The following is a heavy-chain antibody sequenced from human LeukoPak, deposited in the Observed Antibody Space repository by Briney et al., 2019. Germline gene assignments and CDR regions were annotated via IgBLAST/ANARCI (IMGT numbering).Heavy chain of an antibody. Sequence: ASVKLSCKVSGYTLTELSMHWVRQAPGKGLEWMGGFDPEDGETIYAQKFQGRVTMTEDTSTDTAYMELSSLRSEDTAVYYCATVEGIVGATAPGYWGQGTLVTVSS. V-gene: IGHV1-24*01. CDR2: FDPEDGET. CDR1: GYTLTELS. D-gene: IGHD1-26*01. J-gene: IGHJ4*02. CDR3: ATVEGIVGATAPGY.